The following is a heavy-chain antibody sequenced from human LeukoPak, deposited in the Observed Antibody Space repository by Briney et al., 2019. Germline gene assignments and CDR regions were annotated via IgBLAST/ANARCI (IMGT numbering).Heavy chain of an antibody. Sequence: SETLSLTCAVYGGSFSGYYWSWIRQPPGKGLEWIGEINHSGSTKYNPSLKSRVTISVDTSKNQFSLKLSSVTAADTAVYYCARAYRYCSSTRCYFDYWGQGTLVTVSS. V-gene: IGHV4-34*01. CDR1: GGSFSGYY. D-gene: IGHD2-2*01. CDR2: INHSGST. CDR3: ARAYRYCSSTRCYFDY. J-gene: IGHJ4*02.